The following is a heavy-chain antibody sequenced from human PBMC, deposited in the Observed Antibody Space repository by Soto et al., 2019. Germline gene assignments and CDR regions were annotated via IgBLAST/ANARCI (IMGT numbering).Heavy chain of an antibody. Sequence: QVQLVQSGAEVTKPESSVKVSCKASGGTFSSYAIRWVRQYPGQGLEWMGGIIPIFGTANYAQKCQGRVTLTADESTSTAYMELSCLRSEDTAVYYCATRPTYSNYAHWGQGTLVTVSS. CDR3: ATRPTYSNYAH. D-gene: IGHD4-4*01. CDR1: GGTFSSYA. V-gene: IGHV1-69*01. CDR2: IIPIFGTA. J-gene: IGHJ4*02.